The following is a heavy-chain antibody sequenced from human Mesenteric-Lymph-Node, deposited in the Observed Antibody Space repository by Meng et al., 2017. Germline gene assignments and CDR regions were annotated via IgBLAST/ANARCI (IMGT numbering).Heavy chain of an antibody. CDR3: ARDAEPHGDAFDI. CDR2: SNAGNGNT. CDR1: GYTVTNYA. J-gene: IGHJ3*02. V-gene: IGHV1-3*01. Sequence: ASVKVSCKASGYTVTNYAMHWVRQAPGQRLEWMEWSNAGNGNTKYSQKFQGRVTMTRDTSTSTVYMELSSLRSEDTAVYYCARDAEPHGDAFDIWGQGTMVTVSS. D-gene: IGHD1-14*01.